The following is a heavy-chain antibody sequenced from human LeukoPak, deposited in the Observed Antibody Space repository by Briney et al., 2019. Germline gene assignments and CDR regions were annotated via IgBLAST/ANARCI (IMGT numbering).Heavy chain of an antibody. CDR1: GGSISSYY. CDR2: IYYSGST. Sequence: PSETLSLTCTVSGGSISSYYWGWIRQPPGKGLEWIGSIYYSGSTFYNPSLKSRVTISVDTSKNQFSLKLISVTAADTAVYYCGRSDWPSYFDYWGQGTLVTVSS. CDR3: GRSDWPSYFDY. V-gene: IGHV4-39*01. D-gene: IGHD2-21*02. J-gene: IGHJ4*02.